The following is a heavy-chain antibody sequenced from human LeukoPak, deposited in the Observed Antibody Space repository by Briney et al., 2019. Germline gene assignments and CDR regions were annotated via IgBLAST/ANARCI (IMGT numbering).Heavy chain of an antibody. CDR3: ARFTEYSSSWYLADYYYYYYMDV. V-gene: IGHV1-18*01. J-gene: IGHJ6*03. Sequence: GASVKVSCKASGYTFTSYGISWVRQAPGQGLEWMGWISAYNGNTNYAQKLQGRVTMTTDTSTSTAYMELRSLRSDDTAVYYCARFTEYSSSWYLADYYYYYYMDVWGKGTTVTVSS. CDR2: ISAYNGNT. D-gene: IGHD6-13*01. CDR1: GYTFTSYG.